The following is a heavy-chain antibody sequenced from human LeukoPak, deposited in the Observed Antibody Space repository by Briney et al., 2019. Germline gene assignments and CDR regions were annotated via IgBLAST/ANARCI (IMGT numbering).Heavy chain of an antibody. D-gene: IGHD6-13*01. CDR3: ARDPSSSYPDY. V-gene: IGHV3-33*01. Sequence: PGGSLRLSCAASGFTFSSYGMHWVRQAPGKGREWVAVIWYDGSNKYYADSVKGRFTISRDNSKNTLYLQMNSLRAEDTAVYYCARDPSSSYPDYWGQGTLVTVSS. J-gene: IGHJ4*02. CDR1: GFTFSSYG. CDR2: IWYDGSNK.